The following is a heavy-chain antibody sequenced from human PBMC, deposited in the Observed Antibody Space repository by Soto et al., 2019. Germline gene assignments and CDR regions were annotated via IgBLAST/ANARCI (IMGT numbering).Heavy chain of an antibody. CDR2: IYTSGST. V-gene: IGHV4-4*07. Sequence: QVQLQESGPGLVKPSETLSLTCTVYGGSISYYYWNWIRQPAGKGLEWIGRIYTSGSTNYNPSLKSRVTMSVDKSKTQFSLKLSSVTAADTAVYYCARSMAATGDWFDPWGQGTLVTVSS. J-gene: IGHJ5*02. CDR1: GGSISYYY. D-gene: IGHD6-13*01. CDR3: ARSMAATGDWFDP.